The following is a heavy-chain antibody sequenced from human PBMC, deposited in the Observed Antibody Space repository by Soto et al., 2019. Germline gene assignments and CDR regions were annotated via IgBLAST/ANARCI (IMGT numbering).Heavy chain of an antibody. J-gene: IGHJ4*02. D-gene: IGHD3-3*01. CDR1: GFSFGPSG. CDR2: IWNDGSTT. Sequence: LVESGGGVAQPGRSLRLSCATSGFSFGPSGMHWVRQAPGKRLEWVASIWNDGSTTYYADSVRGRFTISRDNSKNTLYLQMNSLRDEDTAVYYCAGDGSQYDVDYLGQGTLVTVSA. V-gene: IGHV3-33*01. CDR3: AGDGSQYDVDY.